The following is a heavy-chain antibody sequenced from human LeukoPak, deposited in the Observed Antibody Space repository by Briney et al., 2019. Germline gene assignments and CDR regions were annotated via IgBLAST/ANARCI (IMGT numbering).Heavy chain of an antibody. CDR2: ISSSSSTI. J-gene: IGHJ3*02. D-gene: IGHD2-15*01. Sequence: PGGSLRLSCAASGFTFSSYSMNWVRQAPGKGLEWVSYISSSSSTIYYAGSVKGRFTISRDNAKNSLYLQMNSLRAEDTAVYYCARSKVGVLRYAFDIWGQGTMVTVSS. CDR1: GFTFSSYS. V-gene: IGHV3-48*04. CDR3: ARSKVGVLRYAFDI.